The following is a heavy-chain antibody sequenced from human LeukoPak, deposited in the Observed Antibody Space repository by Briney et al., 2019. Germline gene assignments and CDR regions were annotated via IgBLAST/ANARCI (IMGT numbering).Heavy chain of an antibody. V-gene: IGHV3-30*18. J-gene: IGHJ4*02. D-gene: IGHD3-22*01. CDR2: ISYDGSNK. CDR1: GFTLSSYS. CDR3: AKDYYDSRRWGYYFDY. Sequence: GGSLRLSCAAFGFTLSSYSMNWVRQAPGKGLEWVAVISYDGSNKYYADSVKGRFTISRDNSKNTLYLQMNSLRAEDTAVYYCAKDYYDSRRWGYYFDYWGQGTLVTVSS.